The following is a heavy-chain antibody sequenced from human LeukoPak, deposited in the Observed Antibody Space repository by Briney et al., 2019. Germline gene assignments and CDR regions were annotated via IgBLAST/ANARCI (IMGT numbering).Heavy chain of an antibody. D-gene: IGHD5-12*01. CDR3: AKGGGYEAQYYYYYLDV. J-gene: IGHJ6*03. Sequence: GGSLRLSCAAPGFTFSSYSMNWVRQAPGKGLERVSYITGIISTIYYADSVKGRFTISRDNAKNSVYLQMNSLRLEDTAVYYCAKGGGYEAQYYYYYLDVWGKGTTVTISS. CDR2: ITGIISTI. CDR1: GFTFSSYS. V-gene: IGHV3-48*01.